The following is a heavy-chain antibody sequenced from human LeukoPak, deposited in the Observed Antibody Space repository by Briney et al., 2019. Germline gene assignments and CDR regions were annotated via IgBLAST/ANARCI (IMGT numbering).Heavy chain of an antibody. CDR3: AKGAGGFSYYNWFDP. J-gene: IGHJ5*02. D-gene: IGHD5-18*01. CDR1: GGSISSSSYY. V-gene: IGHV4-39*07. CDR2: IYHSGST. Sequence: SETLSLTCTVSGGSISSSSYYWGWIRQPPGKGLEWIGSIYHSGSTYYNPSLKSRVTISVDTSKNQFSLKLASVTAADTAIYYCAKGAGGFSYYNWFDPWGQGTLVTVSS.